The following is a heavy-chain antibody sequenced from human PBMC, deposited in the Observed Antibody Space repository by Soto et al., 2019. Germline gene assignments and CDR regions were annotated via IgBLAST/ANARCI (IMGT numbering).Heavy chain of an antibody. Sequence: GSLRLSCAASGFTFSSYSMNWVRQAPGKGLEWVSSISSSSSYIYYADSVKGRFTISRDNAKNSLYLQMNSLRAEDTAVYYCGWGYCSSTSCYDYYYMDVWGKGTTVTVSS. D-gene: IGHD2-2*01. CDR1: GFTFSSYS. J-gene: IGHJ6*03. V-gene: IGHV3-21*01. CDR2: ISSSSSYI. CDR3: GWGYCSSTSCYDYYYMDV.